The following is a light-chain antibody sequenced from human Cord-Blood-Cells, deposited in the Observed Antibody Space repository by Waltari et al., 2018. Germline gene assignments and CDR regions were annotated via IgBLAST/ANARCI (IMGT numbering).Light chain of an antibody. CDR1: SSDVGGYNY. Sequence: QSALTQPASVSGSPGQSITISCTGTSSDVGGYNYVSWYQQHPGKAPKLMFDDVSNRPSGLSNRFSCSRSGNTASLTISGLQAEDEADYYCSSYTSSSTYVFGTGTKVTVL. CDR3: SSYTSSSTYV. V-gene: IGLV2-14*01. J-gene: IGLJ1*01. CDR2: DVS.